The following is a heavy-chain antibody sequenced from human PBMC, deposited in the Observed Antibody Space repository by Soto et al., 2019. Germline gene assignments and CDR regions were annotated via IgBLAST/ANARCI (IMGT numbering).Heavy chain of an antibody. CDR2: IGTAGDP. CDR1: GFTFSSYD. CDR3: ARGIGYSSSSTWFDP. J-gene: IGHJ5*02. Sequence: EVQLVESGGGLVQPGGSLRLSCAASGFTFSSYDMHWVRQATGKGLEWVSAIGTAGDPYYPGSVKGRFTISRENAKNSLYLQMISLRAGDTAVYYCARGIGYSSSSTWFDPWGQGTLVTVSS. V-gene: IGHV3-13*05. D-gene: IGHD6-13*01.